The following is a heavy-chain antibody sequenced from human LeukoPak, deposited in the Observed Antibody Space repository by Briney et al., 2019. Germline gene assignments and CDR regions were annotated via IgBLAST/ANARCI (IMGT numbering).Heavy chain of an antibody. D-gene: IGHD5/OR15-5a*01. CDR2: INSDGSST. J-gene: IGHJ4*02. CDR1: GFTFSSYW. CDR3: ARDDVVSGTGLGDY. Sequence: GGSLRLSCAASGFTFSSYWMHWVRQAPGKGLVWVSHINSDGSSTTYADSVRGRFTISRDNARNTLYLQMNSLRAEDTAVYYCARDDVVSGTGLGDYWGQGTLVTVSS. V-gene: IGHV3-74*01.